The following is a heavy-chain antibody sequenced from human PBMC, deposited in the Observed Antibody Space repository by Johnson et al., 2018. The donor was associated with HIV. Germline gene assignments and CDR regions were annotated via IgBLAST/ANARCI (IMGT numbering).Heavy chain of an antibody. Sequence: VQLVESGGGLVKPGGSLRLSCAASGFTFSDYYMSWVRQAPGKGLEWVSAICGSGGRTYYAASVKGRFIISRDNSKNTLYLQMNSLKTEDTAVYYCTTERNWNSVPDVDAFDIWGQGTMVTVSS. J-gene: IGHJ3*02. CDR1: GFTFSDYY. D-gene: IGHD1-7*01. V-gene: IGHV3-23*04. CDR2: ICGSGGRT. CDR3: TTERNWNSVPDVDAFDI.